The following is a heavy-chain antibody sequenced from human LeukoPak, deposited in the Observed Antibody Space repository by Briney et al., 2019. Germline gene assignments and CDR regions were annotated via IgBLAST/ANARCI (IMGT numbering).Heavy chain of an antibody. D-gene: IGHD6-19*01. CDR3: ATYRVGIAVAANLFDY. CDR1: GYTLTELS. Sequence: GASVNVFCKVSGYTLTELSMHWVRQAPGKGLEWMGGFDPEDGETIYAQKFQGRVTMTEDTSTDTAYMELSSLRSEDTAVYYCATYRVGIAVAANLFDYWGQGTLVTVSS. V-gene: IGHV1-24*01. CDR2: FDPEDGET. J-gene: IGHJ4*02.